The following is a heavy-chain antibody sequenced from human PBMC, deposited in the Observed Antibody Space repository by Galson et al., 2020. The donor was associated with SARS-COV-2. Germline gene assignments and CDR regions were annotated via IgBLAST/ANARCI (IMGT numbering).Heavy chain of an antibody. V-gene: IGHV2-70*01. CDR2: IDWDDDK. Sequence: SGPTLVKPTQTLTLTCTFSGFSLSTSGMCVSWIRQPPGKALEWLALIDWDDDKYYSTSLKTRLTISKDTSKNQVVLTMTNMDPVDTATYYCARSDVQLWSMEGYYFDYGGQGTLVTVSS. J-gene: IGHJ4*02. D-gene: IGHD5-18*01. CDR3: ARSDVQLWSMEGYYFDY. CDR1: GFSLSTSGMC.